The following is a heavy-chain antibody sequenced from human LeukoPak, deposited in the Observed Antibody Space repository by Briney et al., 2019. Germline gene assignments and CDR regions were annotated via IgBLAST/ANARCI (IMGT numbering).Heavy chain of an antibody. CDR1: GFTFSNHA. D-gene: IGHD6-13*01. V-gene: IGHV3-33*01. CDR2: IWYDRSNK. Sequence: GRSLRLSCAASGFTFSNHAIHWVRQAPGKGLEWVAQIWYDRSNKYYLESVKGRFTISRDNSKNTLYLQMNSLRADDTGVYFCARDGQQQAAYSMDVWGQGTTVTVSS. CDR3: ARDGQQQAAYSMDV. J-gene: IGHJ6*02.